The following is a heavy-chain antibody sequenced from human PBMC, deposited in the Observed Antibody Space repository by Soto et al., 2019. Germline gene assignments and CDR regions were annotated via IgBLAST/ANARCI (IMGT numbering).Heavy chain of an antibody. D-gene: IGHD3-3*01. CDR1: GYTLTELS. Sequence: ASVKVSCKVSGYTLTELSMHWVRQAPGKGLEWMGGFDPEDGETIYAQKFQGRVTMTEDTSTDTAYMELSSLRSEDTAVYYCATGGLRFFEWQNRWHYYYGMDVWGQGTTGTVSS. CDR3: ATGGLRFFEWQNRWHYYYGMDV. J-gene: IGHJ6*02. V-gene: IGHV1-24*01. CDR2: FDPEDGET.